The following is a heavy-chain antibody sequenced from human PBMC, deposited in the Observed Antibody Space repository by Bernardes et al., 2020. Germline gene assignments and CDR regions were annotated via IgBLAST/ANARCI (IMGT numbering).Heavy chain of an antibody. CDR2: ISYDGIDK. J-gene: IGHJ6*02. CDR1: GFTFRNYG. CDR3: AKGFYHSDV. Sequence: GGSLRLSCAASGFTFRNYGMHWVRQAPGKGLEWVAVISYDGIDKYYADSVKGRFTISSANSKNTLYLQRNSLRAEDTALYFGAKGFYHSDVWGQGTTVTVSS. D-gene: IGHD3-16*02. V-gene: IGHV3-30*18.